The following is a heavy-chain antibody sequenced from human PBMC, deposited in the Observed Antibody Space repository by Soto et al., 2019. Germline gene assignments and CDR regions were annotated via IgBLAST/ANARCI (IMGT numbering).Heavy chain of an antibody. CDR2: ISGSGGST. J-gene: IGHJ4*02. CDR3: AKGRIGSIFGVVTPDY. V-gene: IGHV3-23*01. CDR1: GFTFSSYA. D-gene: IGHD3-3*01. Sequence: EVQLLESGGGLVQPGGSLRLSCAASGFTFSSYAMSWVRQAPGKGLEWVSAISGSGGSTYYADSVKGRFTISRDNSKNTLYRQMNSLRAEDTAVYYCAKGRIGSIFGVVTPDYWGQGTLVTVSS.